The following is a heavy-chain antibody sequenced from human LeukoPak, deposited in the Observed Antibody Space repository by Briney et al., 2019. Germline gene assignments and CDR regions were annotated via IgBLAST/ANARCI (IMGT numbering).Heavy chain of an antibody. Sequence: SETLSLTCTVSGGSISNYYWSWIRQPPGKGLEWLGYIYYSGNTNYNPSLKSRVTISVDTSKNQFSLKLSSVTAADTAVYYCARAYSSRGPEYFQHWGQGTLVTVSS. D-gene: IGHD6-13*01. CDR1: GGSISNYY. J-gene: IGHJ1*01. V-gene: IGHV4-59*01. CDR2: IYYSGNT. CDR3: ARAYSSRGPEYFQH.